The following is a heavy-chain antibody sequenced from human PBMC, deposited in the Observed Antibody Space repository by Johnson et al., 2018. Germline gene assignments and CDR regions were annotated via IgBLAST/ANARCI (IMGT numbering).Heavy chain of an antibody. CDR2: FSGGDGSA. CDR1: GFSFSTYA. Sequence: VQLQESGGGLVQPGGSLRLSCAASGFSFSTYAMSWVRQAPGKRLEWVSAFSGGDGSAYYADSVTGRFTISRDNSQNTLYLQRNSLRAEDTAVYYCVKDESIDTSMIFDFWGQGTLVTVSS. D-gene: IGHD3-22*01. J-gene: IGHJ4*02. V-gene: IGHV3-23*01. CDR3: VKDESIDTSMIFDF.